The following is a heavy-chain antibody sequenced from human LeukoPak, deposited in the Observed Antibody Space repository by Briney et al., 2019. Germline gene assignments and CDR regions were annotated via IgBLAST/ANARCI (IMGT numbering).Heavy chain of an antibody. J-gene: IGHJ3*01. CDR2: ISGSGGST. CDR3: AKGTGVGGDDAFDF. CDR1: GFTFSSYA. Sequence: GGSLRLSCAVSGFTFSSYAMAWVRQAPGKGLEWVSGISGSGGSTYYADSLKGRFIISRDNSNNTVFLQMNSLRAEDTAIYYCAKGTGVGGDDAFDFWGQGTMVTASS. V-gene: IGHV3-23*01. D-gene: IGHD3-3*01.